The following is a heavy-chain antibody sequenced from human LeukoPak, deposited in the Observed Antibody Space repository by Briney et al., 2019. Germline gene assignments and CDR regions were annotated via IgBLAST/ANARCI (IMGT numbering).Heavy chain of an antibody. V-gene: IGHV3-21*01. J-gene: IGHJ4*02. CDR2: ISSSSSYI. Sequence: GGSLRLSCAASGFTFSSYSMNWVRQAPGKGLEWVSSISSSSSYIYYADSVKGRFTISRDNAKNTLILQMNSLRVEDTAVYYCARDWVYKIDYWGRGTLVTVSS. CDR1: GFTFSSYS. D-gene: IGHD5-24*01. CDR3: ARDWVYKIDY.